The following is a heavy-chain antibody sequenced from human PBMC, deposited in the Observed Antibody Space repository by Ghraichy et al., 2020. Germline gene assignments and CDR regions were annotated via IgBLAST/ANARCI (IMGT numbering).Heavy chain of an antibody. Sequence: GSLSLTCTVSGGSMSSYYWSWIRQPPGKGLEWIGYIYYSGSTNNNPSLKSRVTISVDTSKNQFSLKLSSVTAADTAVYYCARHKESFTTGWYYFDYWGQGTLVTVSS. CDR2: IYYSGST. J-gene: IGHJ4*02. D-gene: IGHD6-19*01. V-gene: IGHV4-59*08. CDR1: GGSMSSYY. CDR3: ARHKESFTTGWYYFDY.